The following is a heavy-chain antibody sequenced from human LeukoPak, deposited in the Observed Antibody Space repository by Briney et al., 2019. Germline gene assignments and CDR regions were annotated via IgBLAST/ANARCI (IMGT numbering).Heavy chain of an antibody. CDR1: GHSFTNFW. CDR2: IYPDDSDT. V-gene: IGHV5-51*01. J-gene: IGHJ4*02. D-gene: IGHD5-18*01. CDR3: ARLIGYSYGPSDY. Sequence: GESLKISCKGSGHSFTNFWIGWVRQMPGKGLEWMGIIYPDDSDTRYSPSFQGQITISADKSISTAYLQWSSLKASDTAMYYCARLIGYSYGPSDYWGQGTLVTVSS.